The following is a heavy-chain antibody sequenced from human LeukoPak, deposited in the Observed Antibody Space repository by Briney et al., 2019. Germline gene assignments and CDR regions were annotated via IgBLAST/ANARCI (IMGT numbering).Heavy chain of an antibody. Sequence: GGSLRLSCAASGFTFSSYSMNWVRQAPGKGLGWVSSISSSSSYIYHADSVKGRFTISRDNAKNSLYLQMNSLRAEDTAVYYCARVLGYSSSWPFDYWGQGTLVTVSS. D-gene: IGHD6-13*01. V-gene: IGHV3-21*01. J-gene: IGHJ4*02. CDR1: GFTFSSYS. CDR2: ISSSSSYI. CDR3: ARVLGYSSSWPFDY.